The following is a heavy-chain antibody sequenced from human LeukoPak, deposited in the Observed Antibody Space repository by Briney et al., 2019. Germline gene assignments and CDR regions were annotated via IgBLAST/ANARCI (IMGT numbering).Heavy chain of an antibody. J-gene: IGHJ4*02. CDR1: GGTFSSYA. D-gene: IGHD3-10*01. Sequence: SVKVSCKASGGTFSSYAISWVRQAPGQGLEWMGRLIPILGIANYAQKFQGRVTITADKSTSTAYMELSSLRSEDTAVYYCARVRSETRGYYFDYWGQGTLVTVSS. V-gene: IGHV1-69*04. CDR3: ARVRSETRGYYFDY. CDR2: LIPILGIA.